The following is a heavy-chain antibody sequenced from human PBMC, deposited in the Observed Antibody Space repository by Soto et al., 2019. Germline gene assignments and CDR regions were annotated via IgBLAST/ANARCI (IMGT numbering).Heavy chain of an antibody. J-gene: IGHJ4*02. CDR3: AKRNYYDSRGYFYPYYFDY. CDR2: ISGSGGNT. Sequence: EVQLLESGGGLVQPGESLRLSCAASGFTFSNYALSWVRQAPGKGLEWVSGISGSGGNTYYADSVKGRFTISRDNSKNTLYLPMNSLRAEDTAVYYCAKRNYYDSRGYFYPYYFDYWGQGTLVTVSS. D-gene: IGHD3-22*01. CDR1: GFTFSNYA. V-gene: IGHV3-23*01.